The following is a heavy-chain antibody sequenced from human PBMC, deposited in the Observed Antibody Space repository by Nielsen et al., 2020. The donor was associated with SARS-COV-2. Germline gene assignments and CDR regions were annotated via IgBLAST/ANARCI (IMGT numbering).Heavy chain of an antibody. CDR3: AREWLVLYGMDV. D-gene: IGHD6-19*01. Sequence: ASVKVSCKASGYTFTGYYMHWVRQAPGQGLEWMGWINPNSGGTNYAQKFQGWVTMTRDTSISTAYMELSRLRSDDTAVYYCAREWLVLYGMDVWGQGTTVTVSS. CDR1: GYTFTGYY. CDR2: INPNSGGT. J-gene: IGHJ6*02. V-gene: IGHV1-2*04.